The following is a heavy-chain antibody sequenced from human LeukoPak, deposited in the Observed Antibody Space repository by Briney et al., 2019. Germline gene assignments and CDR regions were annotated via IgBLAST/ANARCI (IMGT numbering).Heavy chain of an antibody. CDR2: FDPEDGET. CDR1: VYTLTELS. D-gene: IGHD1-26*01. CDR3: ATDSGSYFKYVYVY. V-gene: IGHV1-24*01. J-gene: IGHJ4*02. Sequence: ASVKVSCKVSVYTLTELSIHWGRQAPGKGLEWMGDFDPEDGETIYAQKFQGRVTMTEETSTDTAYMGLSSLRSENTAVYYCATDSGSYFKYVYVYWGQGTLVTVSS.